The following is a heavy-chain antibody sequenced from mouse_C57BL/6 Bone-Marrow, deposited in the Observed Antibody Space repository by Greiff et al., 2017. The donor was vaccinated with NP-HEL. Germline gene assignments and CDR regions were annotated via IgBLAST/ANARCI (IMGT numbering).Heavy chain of an antibody. Sequence: VHVKQSGAELVRPGASVKLSCTASGFNIKDDYMHWVKQRPEQGLEWIGWIDPENGDTEYASKFQGKATITADTSSNTAYLQLSSLTSEDTAVYYCTTAYDYDYWGQGTTLTVSS. D-gene: IGHD2-4*01. J-gene: IGHJ2*01. CDR1: GFNIKDDY. CDR2: IDPENGDT. CDR3: TTAYDYDY. V-gene: IGHV14-4*01.